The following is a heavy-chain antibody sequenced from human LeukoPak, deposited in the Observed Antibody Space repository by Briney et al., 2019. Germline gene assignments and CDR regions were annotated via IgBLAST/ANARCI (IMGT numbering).Heavy chain of an antibody. D-gene: IGHD4-17*01. CDR3: ARESTVTAIYYYYMDV. CDR1: GGSISSYY. J-gene: IGHJ6*03. CDR2: IYYSGST. Sequence: SETLSLTCTVSGGSISSYYWGWIRQPPGKGLEWIGSIYYSGSTYYNPSLKSRVTISVDTSKNQFSPKLSSVTAADTAVYYCARESTVTAIYYYYMDVWGKGTTVTASS. V-gene: IGHV4-39*07.